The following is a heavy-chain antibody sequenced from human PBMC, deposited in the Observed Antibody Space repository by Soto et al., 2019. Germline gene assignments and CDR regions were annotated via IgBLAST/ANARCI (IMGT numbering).Heavy chain of an antibody. Sequence: DSVKVSCKASGYTFTGYYMHWVRQAPGQGLEWMGWINPNSGGTNYAQKFQGRVTMTRDTSISTAYMELSRLRSDDTAVYYCARVMYYYDSSGYFPYFDYWGQGTLVTVSS. D-gene: IGHD3-22*01. V-gene: IGHV1-2*02. CDR2: INPNSGGT. J-gene: IGHJ4*02. CDR1: GYTFTGYY. CDR3: ARVMYYYDSSGYFPYFDY.